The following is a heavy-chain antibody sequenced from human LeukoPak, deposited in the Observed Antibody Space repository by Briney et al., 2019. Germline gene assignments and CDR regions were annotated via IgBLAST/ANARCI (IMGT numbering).Heavy chain of an antibody. J-gene: IGHJ4*02. Sequence: SETLSLTCTVSGGSISSYYWSWIRQPPGKALEWIGYIYYSGSTNYNPSLKSRVTISVDTSKNQFSLKLRSVTAADTAVYFCAREASRAGTYYFDYWGQGTLLTVSS. CDR1: GGSISSYY. D-gene: IGHD3-10*01. CDR2: IYYSGST. V-gene: IGHV4-59*01. CDR3: AREASRAGTYYFDY.